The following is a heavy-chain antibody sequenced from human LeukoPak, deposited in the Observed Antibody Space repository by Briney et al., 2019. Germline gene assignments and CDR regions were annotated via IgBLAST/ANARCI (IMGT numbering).Heavy chain of an antibody. CDR1: GFIFNNYG. CDR2: ISNDGGGT. J-gene: IGHJ5*02. V-gene: IGHV3-23*01. CDR3: AKDRGDFWSGYPNNWFDP. Sequence: PGGSLRLSCAASGFIFNNYGLVWVRQAPGKGLEWVSAISNDGGGTTYADFVKGRFTISRDNSKNTLYLQMNSLRAEDTAVYYCAKDRGDFWSGYPNNWFDPWGQGTLVTVSS. D-gene: IGHD3-3*01.